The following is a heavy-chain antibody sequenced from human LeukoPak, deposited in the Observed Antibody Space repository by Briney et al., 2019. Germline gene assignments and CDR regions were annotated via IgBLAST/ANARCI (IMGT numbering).Heavy chain of an antibody. CDR1: GFTFSSHW. CDR3: AREQDEGIQLWLINDAFDI. V-gene: IGHV3-74*01. CDR2: INSDGSSI. J-gene: IGHJ3*02. Sequence: PGGSLRLSCAASGFTFSSHWMHWVRQAPGKGLVWVSRINSDGSSISYADSVKGRFTISRDNAKNTLYLQMNSLRAEDTAVYYCAREQDEGIQLWLINDAFDIWGQGTMVTVSS. D-gene: IGHD5-18*01.